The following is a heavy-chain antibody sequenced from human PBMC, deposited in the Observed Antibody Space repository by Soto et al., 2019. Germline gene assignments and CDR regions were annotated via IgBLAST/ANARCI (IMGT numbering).Heavy chain of an antibody. D-gene: IGHD3-10*01. CDR1: GFTFSSYG. J-gene: IGHJ6*02. V-gene: IGHV3-33*01. CDR3: ARDGEGITSGEKYYSYGMDV. CDR2: IWYDGSNK. Sequence: QVQLVESGGGVVQPGRSLRLSCAASGFTFSSYGMHWVRQAPGKGLEWVAVIWYDGSNKYYADSVKGRFTISRDNSKNTLYLQMNSLRAEQKTVYYCARDGEGITSGEKYYSYGMDVWGQGTTVTVSS.